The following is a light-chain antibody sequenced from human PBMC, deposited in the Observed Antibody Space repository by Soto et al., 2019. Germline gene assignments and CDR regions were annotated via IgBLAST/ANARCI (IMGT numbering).Light chain of an antibody. V-gene: IGLV2-8*01. CDR1: SSDVGGYNY. J-gene: IGLJ1*01. Sequence: QSVLTQPPSASGSPGQSVAISCTGTSSDVGGYNYGSWYQQHPGKAPKLMIYEVNKRPSGVPDRFSGSKSGNTASLTVYGLQAEDEADYYCSSYAGSSNVFGTGTKLTVL. CDR2: EVN. CDR3: SSYAGSSNV.